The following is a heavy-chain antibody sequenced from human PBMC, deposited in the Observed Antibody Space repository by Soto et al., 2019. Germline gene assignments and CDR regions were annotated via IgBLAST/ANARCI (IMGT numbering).Heavy chain of an antibody. Sequence: EVQLLESGGGLVQPGGSLRLSCAASGFTFSSYAMTWVRQAPGKGLEWVSAISGSGGSTYYADSVKGRFTISRDNSKNPLYLQMNSLRDEDTAVYYCAKYEWKLRYFDWLASLDAFDIWGQGTMVPVSS. CDR1: GFTFSSYA. CDR3: AKYEWKLRYFDWLASLDAFDI. D-gene: IGHD3-9*01. V-gene: IGHV3-23*01. J-gene: IGHJ3*02. CDR2: ISGSGGST.